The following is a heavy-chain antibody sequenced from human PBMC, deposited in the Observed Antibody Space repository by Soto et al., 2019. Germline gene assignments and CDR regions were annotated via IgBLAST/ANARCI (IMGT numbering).Heavy chain of an antibody. J-gene: IGHJ6*02. CDR2: ISYDSTKT. V-gene: IGHV3-30*03. Sequence: PGGSLRLSCAASGFTFNSYGMHWVRQGPGNGLEWVAFISYDSTKTYYADSVKGRFTISRDNSNSALYVQMNSLTGEDTAVYCCARTRSAWSDFHYYSLDVWGQGTTVTVSS. CDR1: GFTFNSYG. CDR3: ARTRSAWSDFHYYSLDV. D-gene: IGHD1-26*01.